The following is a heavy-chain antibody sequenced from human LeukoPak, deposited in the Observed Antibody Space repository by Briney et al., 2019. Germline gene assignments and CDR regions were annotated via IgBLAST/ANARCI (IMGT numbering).Heavy chain of an antibody. CDR1: GFTFSSYA. CDR3: AKDGRGYCSSTSCSQVNWFDP. D-gene: IGHD2-2*01. V-gene: IGHV3-23*01. Sequence: GGSLRLSCAASGFTFSSYAMSWVRQAPGKGLEWVSAISGSGGSTYYADSVKGRFTISRDNSKNTLYLQMNSLRAEDTAVYYCAKDGRGYCSSTSCSQVNWFDPWGQGTLVTVSS. CDR2: ISGSGGST. J-gene: IGHJ5*02.